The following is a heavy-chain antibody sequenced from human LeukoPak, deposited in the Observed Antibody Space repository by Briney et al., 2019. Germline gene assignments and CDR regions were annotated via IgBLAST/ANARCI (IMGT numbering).Heavy chain of an antibody. CDR1: GGSISSSSYY. Sequence: SETLSLTCTVSGGSISSSSYYWGWIRQPPGKGLEWIGSIYHSGSTYYNPSLKSRVTISVDTSKNQFSLKLSSVTAADTAVYYCARVDGVVMWWGQGTLVTVSS. CDR3: ARVDGVVMW. D-gene: IGHD3-3*01. V-gene: IGHV4-39*07. J-gene: IGHJ4*02. CDR2: IYHSGST.